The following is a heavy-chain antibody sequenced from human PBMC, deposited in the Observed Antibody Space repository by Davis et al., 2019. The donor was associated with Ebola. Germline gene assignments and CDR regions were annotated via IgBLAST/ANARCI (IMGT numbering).Heavy chain of an antibody. J-gene: IGHJ3*02. Sequence: ASVKVSCKASGFTFTSYGFAWVRQAPGQGLEWMGWITTYNGNTNYAQKFQGRVTMTTDTSTNTAYMELRSLRSDDTAVYYCARALNWNYAFDIWGQGTMVTVSS. D-gene: IGHD1-1*01. CDR2: ITTYNGNT. CDR3: ARALNWNYAFDI. CDR1: GFTFTSYG. V-gene: IGHV1-18*04.